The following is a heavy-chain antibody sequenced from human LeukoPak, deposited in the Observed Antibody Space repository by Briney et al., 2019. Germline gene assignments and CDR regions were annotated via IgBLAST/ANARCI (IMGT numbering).Heavy chain of an antibody. J-gene: IGHJ4*02. CDR1: GGSISSSSYY. V-gene: IGHV4-39*01. D-gene: IGHD2-15*01. CDR2: IYYSGST. Sequence: SETLSLTCTVSGGSISSSSYYWGWIRQPPGKRLEWIGSIYYSGSTYYNPSLKSRVTISVDTSKNQFSLKLSSVTAADTAVYYCARHSTEYCSDGSCYRAPFDYWGQGTLVTVSS. CDR3: ARHSTEYCSDGSCYRAPFDY.